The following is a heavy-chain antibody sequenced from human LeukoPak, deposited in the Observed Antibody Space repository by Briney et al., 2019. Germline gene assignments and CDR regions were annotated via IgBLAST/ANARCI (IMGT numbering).Heavy chain of an antibody. J-gene: IGHJ4*02. CDR3: ARGHSITIFGVAYY. D-gene: IGHD3-3*01. Sequence: GGSLRLSCAASGFTFSRYWMSWVRKAPGKGLEWVANIKQDGSEKYYVDSVKGRFTISRDNAKNSLYLQMNSLRAEDTAVYYCARGHSITIFGVAYYWGEGTLVTVSS. V-gene: IGHV3-7*05. CDR2: IKQDGSEK. CDR1: GFTFSRYW.